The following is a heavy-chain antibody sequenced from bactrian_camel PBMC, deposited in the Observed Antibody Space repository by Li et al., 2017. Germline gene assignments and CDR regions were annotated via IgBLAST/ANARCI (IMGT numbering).Heavy chain of an antibody. CDR3: KTNCMPLGGYWFLSDSGY. V-gene: IGHV3S53*01. CDR2: IRPDGNT. J-gene: IGHJ6*01. D-gene: IGHD2*01. CDR1: RLDFNTCD. Sequence: HVQLVESGGGSVQAGESLRLSCIAPRLDFNTCDMSWYRQVAGKRREWVSSIRPDGNTNYTDSVKGRFTISKDKVKDTVYLQMSSLKPEDTAKYSCKTNCMPLGGYWFLSDSGYWGQGTQVTVS.